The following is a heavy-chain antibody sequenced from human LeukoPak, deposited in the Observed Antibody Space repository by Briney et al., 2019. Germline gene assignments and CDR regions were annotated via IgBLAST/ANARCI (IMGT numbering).Heavy chain of an antibody. CDR1: GFTFSSYA. D-gene: IGHD2-15*01. Sequence: GGSLRLSCAASGFTFSSYAMSWVRQAPGKGREWVSAISGSGGSTYYADTVKGRFTISRDNSKKTLYLQMNSLRAEDTAVYYCAKDLGYCSGGSGYWGPVAEQDYWGQGTLVTVSS. CDR3: AKDLGYCSGGSGYWGPVAEQDY. J-gene: IGHJ4*02. V-gene: IGHV3-23*01. CDR2: ISGSGGST.